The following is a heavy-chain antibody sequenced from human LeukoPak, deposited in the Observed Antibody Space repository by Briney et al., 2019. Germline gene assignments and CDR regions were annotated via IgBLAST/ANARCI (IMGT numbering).Heavy chain of an antibody. V-gene: IGHV4-34*01. CDR1: GGSFSGYY. CDR2: VDHSGST. J-gene: IGHJ6*04. D-gene: IGHD3-10*01. CDR3: ARGYTYYGSGSPPGDV. Sequence: SETLSLTCAVYGGSFSGYYWSWIRHPPGRGLEWIAEVDHSGSTHYNPSLKSRVIISVDMSQHQVSLRLNSLTAADTAVYYCARGYTYYGSGSPPGDVWGNGTSVIVSS.